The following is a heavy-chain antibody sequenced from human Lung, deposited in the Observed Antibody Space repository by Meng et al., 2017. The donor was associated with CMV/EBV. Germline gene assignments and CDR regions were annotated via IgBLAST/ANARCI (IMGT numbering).Heavy chain of an antibody. V-gene: IGHV1-3*01. Sequence: PLVQPGAEVYKLGASVKVSCKASGYSFTTYAMHWVRQAPGQRLEWMGWINAGNGNTKYSEKFQSRVTITRDTAASTAYMELSSLRSEDTAVYYCARTGCSSSSCYDYWGQGTLVTVSS. D-gene: IGHD2-2*01. CDR2: INAGNGNT. J-gene: IGHJ4*02. CDR1: GYSFTTYA. CDR3: ARTGCSSSSCYDY.